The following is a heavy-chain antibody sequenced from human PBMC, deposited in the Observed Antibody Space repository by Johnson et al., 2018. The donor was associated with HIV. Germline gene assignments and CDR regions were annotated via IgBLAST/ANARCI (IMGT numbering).Heavy chain of an antibody. V-gene: IGHV3-30-3*01. Sequence: QVQLVESGGGVVQPGRSLRLSCAASGFTFSSYAMHWVRQAPGKGLEWVAVISYDGSNKYYADSVKGLFTISRDNSKNTLYLQINSLRAKDTGVYYCARGDYDSLAGYAFDIWGQGTMVPVSS. CDR2: ISYDGSNK. D-gene: IGHD3-9*01. J-gene: IGHJ3*02. CDR1: GFTFSSYA. CDR3: ARGDYDSLAGYAFDI.